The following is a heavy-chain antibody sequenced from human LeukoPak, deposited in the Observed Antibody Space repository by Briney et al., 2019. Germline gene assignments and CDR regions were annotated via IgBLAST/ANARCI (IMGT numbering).Heavy chain of an antibody. J-gene: IGHJ4*02. CDR3: ARTQYSSSSRFYFDY. V-gene: IGHV2-70*04. D-gene: IGHD6-6*01. CDR1: GFSLSTPAMR. CDR2: IDWDDDK. Sequence: SGPTLVNPTQTLTLTCTFSGFSLSTPAMRVSWIRHPPGKALEWLARIDWDDDKFHNTSLKTRLTISKDTSKNQVVLTMTNMDPVDTATYYCARTQYSSSSRFYFDYWGQGTLVTVSS.